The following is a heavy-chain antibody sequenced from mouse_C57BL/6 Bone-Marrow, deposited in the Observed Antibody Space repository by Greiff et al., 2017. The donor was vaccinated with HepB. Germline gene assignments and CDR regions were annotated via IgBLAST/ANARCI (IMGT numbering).Heavy chain of an antibody. D-gene: IGHD1-1*01. CDR2: IEPEDGDT. Sequence: EVQLQQSGAELVRPGASVKLSCTASGFNIKDYYMPWVKQRPEQGLERIGRIEPEDGDTDYAPQCQGKATMPADTSSNTAYLHLSSLTSEDTAVYYCTPLLLPPFAYWGQGTLVTVSA. CDR3: TPLLLPPFAY. J-gene: IGHJ3*01. CDR1: GFNIKDYY. V-gene: IGHV14-1*01.